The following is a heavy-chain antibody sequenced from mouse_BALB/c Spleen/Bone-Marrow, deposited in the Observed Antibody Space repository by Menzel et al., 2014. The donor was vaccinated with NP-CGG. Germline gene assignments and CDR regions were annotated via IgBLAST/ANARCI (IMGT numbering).Heavy chain of an antibody. V-gene: IGHV1S41*01. CDR2: IAPGSGST. J-gene: IGHJ2*01. CDR3: AYYRYDVNY. D-gene: IGHD2-14*01. CDR1: GYTFTSYW. Sequence: DLVKPGASAKLSCKASGYTFTSYWINWIKQRPGQGLEWIGRIAPGSGSTYYNEMFKGKATLTVDTSSSTAYILLSSLSSEDSAVYFCAYYRYDVNYWGQGTTLTVSS.